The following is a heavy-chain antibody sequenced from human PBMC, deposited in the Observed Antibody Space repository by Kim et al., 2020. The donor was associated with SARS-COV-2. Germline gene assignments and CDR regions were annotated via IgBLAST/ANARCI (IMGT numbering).Heavy chain of an antibody. J-gene: IGHJ4*02. V-gene: IGHV3-30*18. CDR1: EFTFSKHG. CDR3: AKDYGGTLNFDY. D-gene: IGHD4-17*01. CDR2: ISRDGRDE. Sequence: GGSLRLSCAASEFTFSKHGMHWVRQPPGKGLEWVAVISRDGRDEQYADSVKGRFTISRDNSKNTLYLQMNSLRAEDTALYYCAKDYGGTLNFDYGGQGTLVTVSS.